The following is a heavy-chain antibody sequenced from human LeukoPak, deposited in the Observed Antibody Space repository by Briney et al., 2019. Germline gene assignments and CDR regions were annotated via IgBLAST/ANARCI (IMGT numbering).Heavy chain of an antibody. V-gene: IGHV3-30*01. Sequence: PGTSLRLSCAASGFTFSSYAMHWVRQAPGKGLEWVAVISYDGSNKYYADSVKGRFTISRDTSKNTLYLQMNSLRAEDTAVYYCARVDPTPREAAFDIWGQGTMVTVSS. CDR3: ARVDPTPREAAFDI. CDR1: GFTFSSYA. CDR2: ISYDGSNK. J-gene: IGHJ3*02.